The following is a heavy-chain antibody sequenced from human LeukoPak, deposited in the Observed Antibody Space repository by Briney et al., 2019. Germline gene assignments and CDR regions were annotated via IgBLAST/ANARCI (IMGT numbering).Heavy chain of an antibody. V-gene: IGHV4-59*01. CDR3: ARGADDFWSGYYLPSYYFDY. CDR1: GGSISSYY. CDR2: IYYSGST. Sequence: SETLPLTCTVSGGSISSYYWSWIRQPPGKGLEWIGYIYYSGSTNYNPSLKGRVTISVDTSKNQFSLKLSSVTAADTAVYYCARGADDFWSGYYLPSYYFDYWGQGTLVTVSS. J-gene: IGHJ4*02. D-gene: IGHD3-3*01.